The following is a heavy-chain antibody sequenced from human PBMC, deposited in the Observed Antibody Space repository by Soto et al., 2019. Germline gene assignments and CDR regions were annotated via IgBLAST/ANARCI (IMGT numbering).Heavy chain of an antibody. CDR3: ARVRRIQPTKTSYFDY. Sequence: PSETLSLTCTVSGGSISSYYWSWIRQPPGKGLEWIGYIYYSGSTNYNPSLKSRVTISVDTSKNQFSLKLSSVTAADTAVYYCARVRRIQPTKTSYFDYWGQGTLVTVSS. J-gene: IGHJ4*02. CDR2: IYYSGST. D-gene: IGHD5-18*01. CDR1: GGSISSYY. V-gene: IGHV4-59*01.